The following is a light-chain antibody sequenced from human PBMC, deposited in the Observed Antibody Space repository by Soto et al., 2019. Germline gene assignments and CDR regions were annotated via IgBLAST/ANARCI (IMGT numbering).Light chain of an antibody. J-gene: IGLJ2*01. CDR3: SSYAGSNNVV. Sequence: QSVLTQPPSASGSPGQSVTISCTGTSSDVGAYNYVSWYQQHPGKAPKLMISEVNRRPSGVPDRFSGSKSGNTASLTVSGLQAEDEADYYCSSYAGSNNVVFGGGTKLTVL. CDR1: SSDVGAYNY. CDR2: EVN. V-gene: IGLV2-8*01.